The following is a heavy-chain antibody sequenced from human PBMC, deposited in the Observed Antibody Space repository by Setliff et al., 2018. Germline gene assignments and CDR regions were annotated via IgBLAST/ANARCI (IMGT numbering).Heavy chain of an antibody. V-gene: IGHV2-5*01. CDR2: IYWNGDY. D-gene: IGHD6-19*01. CDR3: AHTKQQQWLVPFFFDF. J-gene: IGHJ4*02. Sequence: SGPTLVNPTETLTLTCTFSGFSLTTSGVGVGWIRQPPGKALEWLALIYWNGDYRTSPFLRDRLTISKDTSKNQVVLTMTFMDPADTATYYCAHTKQQQWLVPFFFDFWGQGTPVTVSS. CDR1: GFSLTTSGVG.